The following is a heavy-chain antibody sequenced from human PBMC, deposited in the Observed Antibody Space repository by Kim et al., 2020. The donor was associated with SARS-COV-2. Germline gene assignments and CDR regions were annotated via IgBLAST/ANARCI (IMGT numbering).Heavy chain of an antibody. Sequence: GGSLRLSCAASGFTVSSNYMSWVRQPPGKGLEWVSIIYSGGNTYYADSVKGRYTISRDNSKNTLYLQMNSLRAEDTAVYYCARHTYDFWSGYDQWGQGTLVTVSS. J-gene: IGHJ4*02. D-gene: IGHD3-3*01. CDR2: IYSGGNT. V-gene: IGHV3-66*04. CDR1: GFTVSSNY. CDR3: ARHTYDFWSGYDQ.